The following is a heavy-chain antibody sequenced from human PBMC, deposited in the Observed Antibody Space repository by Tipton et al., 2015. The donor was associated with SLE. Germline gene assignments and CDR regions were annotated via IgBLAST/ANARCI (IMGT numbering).Heavy chain of an antibody. CDR3: VRELDTFDS. V-gene: IGHV4-61*02. J-gene: IGHJ3*02. CDR1: GVSIGSASYY. CDR2: IFTSGSP. Sequence: TLSLTCSVSGVSIGSASYYWNWIRQPAGKGPEWIGRIFTSGSPDYNPSLKSRVTISLDTSKNQFSLRLSSVTAADTAMYFCVRELDTFDSWGQGTMVTVSS.